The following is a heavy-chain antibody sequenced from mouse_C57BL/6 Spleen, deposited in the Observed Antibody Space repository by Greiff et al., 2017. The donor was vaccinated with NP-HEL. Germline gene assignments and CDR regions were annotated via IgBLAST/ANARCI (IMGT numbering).Heavy chain of an antibody. D-gene: IGHD2-4*01. J-gene: IGHJ4*01. Sequence: VQLQQSGPELVKPGASVKISCKASGYAFSSSWMNWVKQRPGKGLEWIGRIYPGDGDTNYNGKFKGKATLTADKSSSTAYMQLSSLTSEDSAVYFCAKERNRKTYDYESYYAMDYWGQGTSVTVSS. CDR2: IYPGDGDT. V-gene: IGHV1-82*01. CDR1: GYAFSSSW. CDR3: AKERNRKTYDYESYYAMDY.